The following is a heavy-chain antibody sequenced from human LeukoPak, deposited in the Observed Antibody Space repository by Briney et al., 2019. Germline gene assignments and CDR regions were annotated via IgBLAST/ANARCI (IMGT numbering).Heavy chain of an antibody. CDR1: GGSISTYY. D-gene: IGHD1-1*01. Sequence: SETLSLTCSVSGGSISTYYWSWIRQPPGKGLEWIGYIHYSGNTNYNPSLKSRVTISVDTSNNQFSLKVSYVTAADTGVYYCAREGTAGTNLNWFDSWGQGTLDTVSS. J-gene: IGHJ5*01. CDR2: IHYSGNT. V-gene: IGHV4-59*01. CDR3: AREGTAGTNLNWFDS.